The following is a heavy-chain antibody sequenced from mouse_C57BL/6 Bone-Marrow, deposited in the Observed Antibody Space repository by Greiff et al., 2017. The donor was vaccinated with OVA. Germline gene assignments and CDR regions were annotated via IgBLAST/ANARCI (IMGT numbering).Heavy chain of an antibody. D-gene: IGHD1-1*01. CDR1: GISITTGNYR. V-gene: IGHV3-5*01. J-gene: IGHJ1*03. Sequence: EVMLVESGPGLVKPSQTVFLTCTVTGISITTGNYRWSWIRQVPGNKLEWIGYIYYSGTITYNPSLTSRTTITRNTPKNQFFLEMNSLTAEDTATDYCARTTVVADYWYFDVWGTGTTVTVSS. CDR2: IYYSGTI. CDR3: ARTTVVADYWYFDV.